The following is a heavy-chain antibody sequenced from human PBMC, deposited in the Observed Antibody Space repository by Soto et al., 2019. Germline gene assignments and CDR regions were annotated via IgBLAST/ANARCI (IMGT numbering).Heavy chain of an antibody. CDR2: IIPIFGTA. Sequence: SVKVSCKASGGTFSSYAISWVRQAPGQGLEWMGGIIPIFGTANYAQKFQGRVTITADESTSTAYMELSSLRSEDTAVYYCARGYCSGGSCYSRPFDYWGQGTLVTVSS. CDR3: ARGYCSGGSCYSRPFDY. V-gene: IGHV1-69*13. D-gene: IGHD2-15*01. J-gene: IGHJ4*02. CDR1: GGTFSSYA.